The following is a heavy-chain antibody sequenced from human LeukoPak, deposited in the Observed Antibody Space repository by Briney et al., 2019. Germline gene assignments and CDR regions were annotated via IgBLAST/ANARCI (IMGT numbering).Heavy chain of an antibody. D-gene: IGHD3-22*01. V-gene: IGHV3-23*01. J-gene: IGHJ4*02. CDR3: AKARERVFYYDSSGYSCDY. Sequence: GGSLRLSCAASGFTFSSYAMSWVRQAPGKGLEWVSAISGSGGSTYYADSVKGRFTISRDNSKNTLYLQMNSLRAEDTAVYYCAKARERVFYYDSSGYSCDYWGQGTLVTVSS. CDR2: ISGSGGST. CDR1: GFTFSSYA.